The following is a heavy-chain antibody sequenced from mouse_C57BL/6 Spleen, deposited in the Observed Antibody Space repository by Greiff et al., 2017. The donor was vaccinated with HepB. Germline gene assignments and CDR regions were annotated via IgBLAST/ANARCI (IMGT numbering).Heavy chain of an antibody. V-gene: IGHV5-9*01. Sequence: EVKVEESGGGLVKPGGSLKLSCAASGFTFSSYTMSWVRQTPEKRLEWVATISGGGGNTYYPDSVKGRFTISRDNAKNTLYLQMSSLRSEDTALYYCARHGYYYGSSTFDYWGQGTTLTVSS. D-gene: IGHD1-1*01. CDR2: ISGGGGNT. J-gene: IGHJ2*01. CDR3: ARHGYYYGSSTFDY. CDR1: GFTFSSYT.